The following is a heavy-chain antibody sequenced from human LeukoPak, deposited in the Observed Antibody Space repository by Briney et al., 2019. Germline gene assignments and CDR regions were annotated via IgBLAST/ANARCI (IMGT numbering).Heavy chain of an antibody. Sequence: GGSLRLSCAASGFTFSSYSMNWVRQAPGKGLEGVSYISSSSSTIYYADSVKGRFTISRDNAKNSLYLQMNSLRAEDTAVYYCARMEGIAVARGTGAFDIWGQGTMVTVSS. D-gene: IGHD6-19*01. CDR3: ARMEGIAVARGTGAFDI. CDR2: ISSSSSTI. J-gene: IGHJ3*02. CDR1: GFTFSSYS. V-gene: IGHV3-48*01.